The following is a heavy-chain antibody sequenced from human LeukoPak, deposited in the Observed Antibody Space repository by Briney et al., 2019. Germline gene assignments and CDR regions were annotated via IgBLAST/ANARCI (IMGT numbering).Heavy chain of an antibody. CDR1: GFAFSSYA. Sequence: GGSLRLSCAASGFAFSSYAMSWVRQPPGKGLEWVSVISRRDDYTYYADSVKGRFTISRDNSKNTLYLQMNTLRAEDTAVYYCANDYRSGSFHDFWGQGTLVPVSS. CDR3: ANDYRSGSFHDF. V-gene: IGHV3-23*01. CDR2: ISRRDDYT. D-gene: IGHD3-10*01. J-gene: IGHJ4*02.